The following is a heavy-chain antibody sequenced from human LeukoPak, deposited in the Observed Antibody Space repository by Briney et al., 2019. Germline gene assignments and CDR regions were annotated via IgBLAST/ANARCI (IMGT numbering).Heavy chain of an antibody. CDR1: GYTFTSYD. Sequence: ASVKVSCKASGYTFTSYDINWVRQATGQGLEWMGWMNPNSGNTGYAQKFQGRVTITKNTSISTAYMELSSLRSEDTAVYYCARGPPVALITMVRGVIWASNHFDYWGQGTLVTVSS. D-gene: IGHD3-10*01. CDR2: MNPNSGNT. V-gene: IGHV1-8*03. CDR3: ARGPPVALITMVRGVIWASNHFDY. J-gene: IGHJ4*02.